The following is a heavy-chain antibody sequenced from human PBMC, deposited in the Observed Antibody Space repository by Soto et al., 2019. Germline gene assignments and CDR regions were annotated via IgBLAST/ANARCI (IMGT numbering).Heavy chain of an antibody. J-gene: IGHJ4*02. CDR2: IDPTDSFT. Sequence: LGESLKISCEGSGYAFSNYWINWVRQVSGKGLEWMGRIDPTDSFTNYSPSFQGHVTFSVDKSTSTAYVQWSSLKASDTAMYYCGRKGGDGYHIDYWGQGTLVTVYS. D-gene: IGHD2-21*01. CDR1: GYAFSNYW. CDR3: GRKGGDGYHIDY. V-gene: IGHV5-10-1*01.